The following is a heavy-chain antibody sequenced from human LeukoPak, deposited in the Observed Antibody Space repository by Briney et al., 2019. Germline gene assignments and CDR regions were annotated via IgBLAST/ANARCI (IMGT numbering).Heavy chain of an antibody. CDR3: ARLGKTYYMDV. V-gene: IGHV4-59*08. J-gene: IGHJ6*03. CDR2: LYHSGAA. CDR1: GDSISNYY. D-gene: IGHD1/OR15-1a*01. Sequence: SETLSLTCTVSGDSISNYYWTWIRQTPGKGLEWIGNLYHSGAADYNPSLKTRVTTPVDTSKDQFSLSLRSSTAADTAVYFCARLGKTYYMDVWGTGTTVTVSS.